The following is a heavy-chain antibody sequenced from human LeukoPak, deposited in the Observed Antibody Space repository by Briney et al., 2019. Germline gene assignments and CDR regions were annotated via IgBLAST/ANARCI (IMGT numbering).Heavy chain of an antibody. CDR3: ARDFGAPPPYYGMDV. D-gene: IGHD3-16*01. V-gene: IGHV3-21*01. Sequence: GGSLRLSCAASGFTFSSYSMNWVRQAPGKGLEWVSSISSSSSYIYYADSVKGRFTISRDNAKNSLYLQMNSLRAEDTAVYYCARDFGAPPPYYGMDVWGQGTTVTVSS. CDR1: GFTFSSYS. CDR2: ISSSSSYI. J-gene: IGHJ6*02.